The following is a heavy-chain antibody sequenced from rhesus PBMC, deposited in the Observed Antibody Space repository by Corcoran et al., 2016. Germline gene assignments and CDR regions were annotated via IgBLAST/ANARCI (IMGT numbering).Heavy chain of an antibody. CDR1: GGSISDNYY. V-gene: IGHV4S9*01. D-gene: IGHD6-13*01. J-gene: IGHJ4*01. Sequence: QVQLQESGPGLVKPSETLSLTCAVSGGSISDNYYWNWIRQPPGKGLEWIGKIYGGSGNPSHNPSLKRRVRISKDTSKNQFSLKVSSVTAADTAVFYCARVGISAGHQGDLWGQGLLVTVSA. CDR3: ARVGISAGHQGDL. CDR2: IYGGSGNP.